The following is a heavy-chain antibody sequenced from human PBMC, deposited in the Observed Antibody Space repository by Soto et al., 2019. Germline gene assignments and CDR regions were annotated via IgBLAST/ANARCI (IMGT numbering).Heavy chain of an antibody. J-gene: IGHJ3*02. V-gene: IGHV4-31*03. CDR2: IYYSGTT. CDR1: RGSISSGDYY. D-gene: IGHD5-18*01. CDR3: ARDRGCTYGSIGAFDI. Sequence: QVQLQESGPGLVKPSQTLSLTCTVSRGSISSGDYYWSWIRQHPGKGLEWIGYIYYSGTTYYNPSLKSRVNISVDTSTTRFSLNLNSLTAADTAGYYCARDRGCTYGSIGAFDIWGQGTTVTVSS.